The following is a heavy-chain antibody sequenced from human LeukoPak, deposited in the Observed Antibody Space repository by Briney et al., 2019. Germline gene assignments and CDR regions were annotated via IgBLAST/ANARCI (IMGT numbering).Heavy chain of an antibody. CDR1: GYTFTSYG. Sequence: ASVNVSCKSSGYTFTSYGISWVRQAPGQGLEGMGWISAYNGNTNYAQKLQGRVTMTTDTSTSTAYMELRSLRSDDTAVYYCARGDYDFWSGYSRHFDYWAQGTLVTVSS. CDR3: ARGDYDFWSGYSRHFDY. CDR2: ISAYNGNT. D-gene: IGHD3-3*01. J-gene: IGHJ4*02. V-gene: IGHV1-18*01.